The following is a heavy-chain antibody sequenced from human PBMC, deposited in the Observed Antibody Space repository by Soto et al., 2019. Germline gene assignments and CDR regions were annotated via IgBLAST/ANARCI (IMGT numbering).Heavy chain of an antibody. Sequence: QVQLQGSGPGLVRPSETLSLTCTVSGASISTNHHNWAWVRQPPGKGLEWMGNIHYRGDTYSNPSLGSRLSMSVDTSKNQFSLKLTSVTAADTAVYYCARLPTGYPNWFDPWGQGTLVTVSS. CDR1: GASISTNHHN. CDR2: IHYRGDT. D-gene: IGHD3-9*01. CDR3: ARLPTGYPNWFDP. V-gene: IGHV4-39*01. J-gene: IGHJ5*02.